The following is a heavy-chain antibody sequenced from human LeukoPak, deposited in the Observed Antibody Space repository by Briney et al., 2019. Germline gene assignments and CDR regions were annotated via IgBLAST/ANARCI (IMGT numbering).Heavy chain of an antibody. Sequence: GGSLRLSCAASGLTFSNAWMSWIRQAPGKGLEWVSYISSGGSTIYYAHSVKGRFTISRDNAKNSLYLQMNSLRAEDTAVYYCARDIYYYDSSGYYYPGGSDYWGQGTLVTVSS. CDR2: ISSGGSTI. J-gene: IGHJ4*02. D-gene: IGHD3-22*01. CDR1: GLTFSNAW. CDR3: ARDIYYYDSSGYYYPGGSDY. V-gene: IGHV3-11*04.